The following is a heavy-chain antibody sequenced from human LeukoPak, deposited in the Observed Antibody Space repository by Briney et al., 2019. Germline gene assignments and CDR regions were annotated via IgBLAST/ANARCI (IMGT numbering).Heavy chain of an antibody. J-gene: IGHJ4*02. D-gene: IGHD3-10*01. V-gene: IGHV3-21*01. CDR2: ISSSSSYI. Sequence: GGSLRLSCAASGFTFSSYSMNWVRQAPGKGLEWVSSISSSSSYIYYADSVKGRPTISRDNAKNTLYLQMNSLRAEDTAVYYCARGMVRGVPMNYFDYWGQGTLVTVSS. CDR3: ARGMVRGVPMNYFDY. CDR1: GFTFSSYS.